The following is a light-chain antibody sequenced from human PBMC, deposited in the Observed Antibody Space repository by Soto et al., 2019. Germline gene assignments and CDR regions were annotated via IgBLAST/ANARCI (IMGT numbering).Light chain of an antibody. J-gene: IGKJ3*01. CDR2: AAS. CDR1: QDISTW. Sequence: DIQMTQSPSSVSASVGDRVTITCRASQDISTWLVWYQQKPGKAPKVLISAASNLQSGVPSMFSGGGSGTDFTLSISSLQPEDFATYYCQQGNSFPFTFGPGTKVDLK. V-gene: IGKV1-12*01. CDR3: QQGNSFPFT.